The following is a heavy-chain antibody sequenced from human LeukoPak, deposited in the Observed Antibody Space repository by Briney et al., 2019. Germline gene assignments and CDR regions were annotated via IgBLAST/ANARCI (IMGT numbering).Heavy chain of an antibody. V-gene: IGHV1-46*01. CDR2: INPSGGST. CDR3: ARDESWGAAAGAIDY. D-gene: IGHD6-13*01. CDR1: GYTFTSYY. J-gene: IGHJ4*02. Sequence: GASVKVSCKASGYTFTSYYMHWVRQAPGQGLEWMGIINPSGGSTSYAQKFQGRVTMTRDTSTSTVFMELSSLRSEDTAVYFCARDESWGAAAGAIDYWGQGTLVTVSS.